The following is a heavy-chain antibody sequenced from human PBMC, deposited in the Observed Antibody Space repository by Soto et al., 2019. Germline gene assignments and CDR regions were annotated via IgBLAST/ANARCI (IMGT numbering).Heavy chain of an antibody. J-gene: IGHJ6*02. CDR2: IRSSGGRT. Sequence: QPGGSLRLSCAASGFSFSGYAMSWVRQAPGKGLEWVSTIRSSGGRTFYTDSVEGRFTISRDDSKNTLYLQMDSLRAEDTAVYHCAKNRGSGNPFYYLMDVWGQGTTVTVSS. CDR1: GFSFSGYA. D-gene: IGHD3-10*01. CDR3: AKNRGSGNPFYYLMDV. V-gene: IGHV3-23*01.